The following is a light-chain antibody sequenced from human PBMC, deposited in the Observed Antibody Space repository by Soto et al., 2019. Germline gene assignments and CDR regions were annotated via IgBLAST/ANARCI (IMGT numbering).Light chain of an antibody. V-gene: IGLV2-8*01. CDR3: SSYTGGNPSYV. CDR1: SSDVGGYDY. Sequence: QSALTQPPSASGSPGQSVTISCTGTSSDVGGYDYVSWYQQHPGKAPKLMIYEVTIRPSGVSVRFSGSKSGNTASLTVSGLQAEDEADYYCSSYTGGNPSYVFGTGTKLTVL. CDR2: EVT. J-gene: IGLJ1*01.